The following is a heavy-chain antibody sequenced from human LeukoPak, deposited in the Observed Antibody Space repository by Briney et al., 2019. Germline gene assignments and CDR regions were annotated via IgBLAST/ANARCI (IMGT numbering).Heavy chain of an antibody. CDR3: ARHGGRSQLLSSYNPLDY. CDR2: INPNSGGT. D-gene: IGHD2-2*01. CDR1: GYTFTGYY. V-gene: IGHV1-2*02. J-gene: IGHJ4*02. Sequence: GASVKVSCKASGYTFTGYYMHWVRQAPGQGLGWMGWINPNSGGTNYAQKFQGRVTMTRDTSISTASMELSRLRSADTAVYYCARHGGRSQLLSSYNPLDYWGQGTLVTVSS.